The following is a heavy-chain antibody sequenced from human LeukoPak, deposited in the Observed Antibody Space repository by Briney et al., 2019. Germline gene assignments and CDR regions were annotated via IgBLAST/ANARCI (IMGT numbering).Heavy chain of an antibody. CDR2: IYYSGST. D-gene: IGHD3-22*01. J-gene: IGHJ5*02. CDR3: ARESDYYDSSGYYSPWFDP. CDR1: GGSISSYY. V-gene: IGHV4-59*01. Sequence: PSETLSLTCTVSGGSISSYYWSWTRQPPGKGLEWIGYIYYSGSTNYNPSLKSRVTISVDTSKNQFSLKLSSVTAADTAVYYCARESDYYDSSGYYSPWFDPGAREPWSPSPQ.